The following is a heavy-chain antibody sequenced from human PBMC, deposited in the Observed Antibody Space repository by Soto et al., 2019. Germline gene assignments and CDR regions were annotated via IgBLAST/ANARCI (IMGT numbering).Heavy chain of an antibody. CDR2: ISYDGSNK. D-gene: IGHD1-26*01. CDR3: ARGSGSYYGYDGMDV. J-gene: IGHJ6*02. Sequence: QVQLVESGGGVVQPGRSLRLSCAASGFTFSSYAMHWVRQAPGKGLEWVAVISYDGSNKYYADSVKGRFTISRDNSKNTLYLQMNSLRAEDTAVYYCARGSGSYYGYDGMDVWGQGTTVTVSS. CDR1: GFTFSSYA. V-gene: IGHV3-30-3*01.